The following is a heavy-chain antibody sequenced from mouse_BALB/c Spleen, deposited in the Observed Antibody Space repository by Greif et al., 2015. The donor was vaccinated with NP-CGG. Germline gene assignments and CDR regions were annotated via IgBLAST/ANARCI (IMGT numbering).Heavy chain of an antibody. CDR2: IYPSDSYT. Sequence: QVQLQQSGAELVRPGASVKLSCKASGYTFTSDWINWVKQRPGQGLEWIGNIYPSDSYTNYNQKFKDKATLTVDKSSSTAYMQLSSPTSEDSAVYYCTRSRDYYGSNEFAYWGQGTLVTVSA. D-gene: IGHD1-1*01. CDR1: GYTFTSDW. CDR3: TRSRDYYGSNEFAY. V-gene: IGHV1-69*02. J-gene: IGHJ3*01.